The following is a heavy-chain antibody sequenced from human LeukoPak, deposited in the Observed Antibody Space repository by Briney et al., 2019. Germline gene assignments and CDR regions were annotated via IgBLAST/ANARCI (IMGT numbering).Heavy chain of an antibody. V-gene: IGHV4-34*01. J-gene: IGHJ4*02. Sequence: SETLSLTCAVYGGSFSGYYWSWIRQPPGKGLEWIGEINHSGSTNYNPSLKSRVTISVDTSKNQFSLKLSSVTAADTAVYYCARGRYYDFWSGHTNFDYWGQGALVTVSS. D-gene: IGHD3-3*01. CDR1: GGSFSGYY. CDR3: ARGRYYDFWSGHTNFDY. CDR2: INHSGST.